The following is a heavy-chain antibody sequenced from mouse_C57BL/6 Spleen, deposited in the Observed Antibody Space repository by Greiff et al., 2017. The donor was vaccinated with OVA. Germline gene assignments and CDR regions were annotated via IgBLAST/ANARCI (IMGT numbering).Heavy chain of an antibody. V-gene: IGHV2-5*01. CDR2: IWRGGST. CDR1: GFSLTSYG. CDR3: AKKEDDYYAMDY. Sequence: VMLVESGPGLVQPSQSLSITCTVSGFSLTSYGVHWVRQSPGKGLEWLGVIWRGGSTDYNAAFMSRLSITKDNSKSQVFFKMNSLQADDTAIYYCAKKEDDYYAMDYWGQGTSVTVSS. J-gene: IGHJ4*01.